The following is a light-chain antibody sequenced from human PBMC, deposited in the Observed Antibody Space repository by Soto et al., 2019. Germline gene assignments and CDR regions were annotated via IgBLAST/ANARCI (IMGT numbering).Light chain of an antibody. Sequence: AIPMTQSPSSLSASVGDRVTITCRASQGIKNDLGWYQQKPGKAPKLLIYAASSLQSGVPSRFSGSGSGTDFTLTISSLQPEDFATYYCLQDYNYPWTFGQGTKVEIK. J-gene: IGKJ1*01. CDR3: LQDYNYPWT. CDR1: QGIKND. CDR2: AAS. V-gene: IGKV1-6*01.